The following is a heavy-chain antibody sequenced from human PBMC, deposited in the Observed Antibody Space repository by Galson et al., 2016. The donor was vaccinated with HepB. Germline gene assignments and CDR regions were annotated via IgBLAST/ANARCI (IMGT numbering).Heavy chain of an antibody. J-gene: IGHJ4*02. V-gene: IGHV4-59*01. Sequence: ETLSLTCTVSGGSISPYFWSWIRQPPGKGLEWIGYIHSSGSTSYNPSLQSRVTISVDTSKSQFSLNLSSVTAADTAVYYCARGDGYNYYWGQGTLVTVSS. D-gene: IGHD5-24*01. CDR2: IHSSGST. CDR1: GGSISPYF. CDR3: ARGDGYNYY.